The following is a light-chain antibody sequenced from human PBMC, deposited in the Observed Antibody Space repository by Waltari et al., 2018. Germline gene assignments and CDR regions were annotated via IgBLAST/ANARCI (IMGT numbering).Light chain of an antibody. V-gene: IGLV2-8*01. J-gene: IGLJ2*01. Sequence: QSALTQPPSASGSPGQSVTISCTGTSSAVGGSHYVPWYQQHPGKAPKLMIYEVNNRPSGVPDRFSGSKSGNTASLTVSGLQAEDEADYYCSSYAGSNNYVLFGGGTKLTVL. CDR3: SSYAGSNNYVL. CDR2: EVN. CDR1: SSAVGGSHY.